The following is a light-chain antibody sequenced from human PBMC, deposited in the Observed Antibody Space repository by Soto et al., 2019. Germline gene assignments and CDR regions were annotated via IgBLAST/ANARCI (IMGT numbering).Light chain of an antibody. Sequence: QSVLTQPRSVSGSPGQSVTISCTGTSSDVGVYNYVSWYQQYPGKAPKIMIYDVSKRPSGVPDRFSGSKSDNTASLTISGLQAEDEADYHCCSYAGSYTFVFGIGTKVTV. CDR3: CSYAGSYTFV. CDR1: SSDVGVYNY. V-gene: IGLV2-11*01. CDR2: DVS. J-gene: IGLJ1*01.